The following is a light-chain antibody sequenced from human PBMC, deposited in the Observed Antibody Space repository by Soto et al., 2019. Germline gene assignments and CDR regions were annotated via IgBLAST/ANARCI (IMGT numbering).Light chain of an antibody. CDR1: QNIRNW. J-gene: IGKJ2*01. V-gene: IGKV1-5*01. Sequence: DTQMTQSPSIVSASVGDRVTITCRASQNIRNWLAWYQQKPGKAPKVLIYGASNLESGVPSRFSGSGSGTEFTLTISSLQPDDFATYYCQQYDGHFGQGTKVGIK. CDR3: QQYDGH. CDR2: GAS.